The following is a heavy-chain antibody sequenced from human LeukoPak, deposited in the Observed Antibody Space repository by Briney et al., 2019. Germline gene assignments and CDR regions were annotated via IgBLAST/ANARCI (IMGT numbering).Heavy chain of an antibody. D-gene: IGHD1-26*01. CDR1: GFTFSSYA. J-gene: IGHJ1*01. CDR2: ISGSGGST. V-gene: IGHV3-23*01. Sequence: PGGSLRLSCAASGFTFSSYAMSWVRQAPGKGLEWVSGISGSGGSTYYADSVKGRFTISRDNSKNTLYLQMNSLRAEDTAAYYCAKDDRVVGATMPSLAEYSQHWGQGTLVTVSS. CDR3: AKDDRVVGATMPSLAEYSQH.